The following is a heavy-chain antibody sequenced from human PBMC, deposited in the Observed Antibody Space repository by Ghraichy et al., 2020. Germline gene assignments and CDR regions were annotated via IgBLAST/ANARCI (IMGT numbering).Heavy chain of an antibody. V-gene: IGHV3-43*02. J-gene: IGHJ4*02. CDR1: GFTFDVYA. CDR2: ITGDGVTT. D-gene: IGHD6-19*01. Sequence: GGSLRLSCAASGFTFDVYAMHWVRQAPEKGLEWVSLITGDGVTTNYTDSVKGRFTISRDNSKNSLYLQMNSLRTEDTALYYCAKDPFGSGDYWGRGTRVTVSS. CDR3: AKDPFGSGDY.